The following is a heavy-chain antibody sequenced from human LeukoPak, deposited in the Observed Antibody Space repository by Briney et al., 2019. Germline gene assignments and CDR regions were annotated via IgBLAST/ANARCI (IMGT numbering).Heavy chain of an antibody. CDR3: VKDTFDI. J-gene: IGHJ3*02. Sequence: GGSLSLSCASSGFTQSRDYMSWLRQAPGKGLEWVSVIYSGGSTYYADSVKGRFTISRDNSKNTLYLQMSSLRAEDTAVYYCVKDTFDIWGQGTLVTVSS. CDR2: IYSGGST. V-gene: IGHV3-53*05. CDR1: GFTQSRDY.